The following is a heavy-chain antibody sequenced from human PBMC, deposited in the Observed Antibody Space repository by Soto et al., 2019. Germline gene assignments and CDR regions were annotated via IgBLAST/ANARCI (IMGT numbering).Heavy chain of an antibody. CDR2: ISGSGGST. CDR1: GFTFSSYA. J-gene: IGHJ3*02. CDR3: AKDLEIAAAGVDAFDI. V-gene: IGHV3-23*01. D-gene: IGHD6-13*01. Sequence: GGSPRLSCAASGFTFSSYAMSWVRQAPGKGLEWVSAISGSGGSTYYADSVKGRFTISRDNSKNTLYLQMNSLRAEDTAVYYCAKDLEIAAAGVDAFDIWGQGTMVTVSS.